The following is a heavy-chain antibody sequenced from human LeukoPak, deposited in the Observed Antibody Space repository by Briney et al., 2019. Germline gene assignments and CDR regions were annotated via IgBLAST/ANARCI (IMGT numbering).Heavy chain of an antibody. D-gene: IGHD6-19*01. J-gene: IGHJ3*02. CDR2: INPSGGST. CDR3: ARDLRIAVADGAFDI. V-gene: IGHV1-46*01. CDR1: GYTFTSYY. Sequence: ASVKVSCKASGYTFTSYYMHWVRQAPGQGLEWMGIINPSGGSTSYAQKFQGRVTMTRDTSTSTVYMELSSLRSEDTAVYYCARDLRIAVADGAFDIWGQGTMVTVSS.